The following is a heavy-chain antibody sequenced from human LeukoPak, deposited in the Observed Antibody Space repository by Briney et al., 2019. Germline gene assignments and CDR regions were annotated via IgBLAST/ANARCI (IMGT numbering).Heavy chain of an antibody. J-gene: IGHJ5*02. CDR3: ARGLVVPAARFDP. CDR2: IYYSGST. CDR1: GGSISSGGYY. D-gene: IGHD2-2*01. Sequence: SETLSLTCTVSGGSISSGGYYWSWLRQHPGKGLEWIGYIYYSGSTYYNPSLKSRVTISVDTSKNQFSLKLSSVTAADTAVYYCARGLVVPAARFDPWGQGTLVTVSS. V-gene: IGHV4-31*03.